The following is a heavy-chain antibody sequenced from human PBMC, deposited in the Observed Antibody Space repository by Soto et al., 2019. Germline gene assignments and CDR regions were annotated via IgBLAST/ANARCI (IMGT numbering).Heavy chain of an antibody. CDR2: FDPEDGET. CDR1: GYTLTELS. J-gene: IGHJ3*02. CDR3: ATWVVSWVVAATDAFDI. V-gene: IGHV1-24*01. Sequence: ASVKVSCKVSGYTLTELSMHWVRQAPGKGLEWMGGFDPEDGETIYAQKFQGRVTMTEDTSTDTAYMELSSLRSEDTAVYYCATWVVSWVVAATDAFDIWGQGTMVTVSS. D-gene: IGHD2-15*01.